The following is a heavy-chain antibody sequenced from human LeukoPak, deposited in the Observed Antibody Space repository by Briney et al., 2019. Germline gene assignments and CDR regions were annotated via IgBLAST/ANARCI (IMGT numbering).Heavy chain of an antibody. D-gene: IGHD2-2*02. CDR1: GYTFTSYD. CDR2: MNPNSGNT. V-gene: IGHV1-8*01. J-gene: IGHJ4*02. CDR3: ARIGRGRGYCSSTSCYTLDY. Sequence: ASVKLSCKASGYTFTSYDINWVRQGTGQGLEWMGWMNPNSGNTGYAQNFQGRVTMTRNTSIRTAYMELRSLRSEGTAVYYCARIGRGRGYCSSTSCYTLDYWGQGTLVTVSS.